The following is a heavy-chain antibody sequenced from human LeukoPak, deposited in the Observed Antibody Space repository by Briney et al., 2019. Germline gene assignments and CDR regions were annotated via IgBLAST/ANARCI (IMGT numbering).Heavy chain of an antibody. V-gene: IGHV3-74*03. CDR2: ITNDGSIT. CDR1: GFTLSDYW. CDR3: ARDRPHNWFDP. J-gene: IGHJ5*02. Sequence: PGGSLRLSCAASGFTLSDYWMHWVRQAPGKGLVWVSRITNDGSITTYADSVRGRFTISRDNAKNMVYLQMNSLRADDTAVYYCARDRPHNWFDPWGQGTLVTVSS.